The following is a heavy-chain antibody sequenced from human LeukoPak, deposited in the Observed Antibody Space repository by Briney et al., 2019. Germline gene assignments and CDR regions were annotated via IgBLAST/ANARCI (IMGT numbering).Heavy chain of an antibody. CDR3: ARVVDSRVSYCGGVCYSGAFDI. CDR2: IYYSGST. J-gene: IGHJ3*02. V-gene: IGHV4-30-4*01. D-gene: IGHD2-21*02. Sequence: SETLSLTCTVSGGSISSGDYYWSWIRQPPGKGLEWIGYIYYSGSTYYNPSLKSRVTISVDTSKNQFSLKLSSVTAADMAVYYCARVVDSRVSYCGGVCYSGAFDIWGQGTMVTVSS. CDR1: GGSISSGDYY.